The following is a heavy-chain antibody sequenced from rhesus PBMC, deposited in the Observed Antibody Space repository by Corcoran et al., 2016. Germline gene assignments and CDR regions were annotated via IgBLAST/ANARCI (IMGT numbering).Heavy chain of an antibody. CDR3: AKGPYYNFWTGYYEEGYGLDS. V-gene: IGHV5-2*01. Sequence: EVQLVQSGAEVKRPGESLKISCKTSGYSFTSYWISWVRQMPGKGLEWMGAIDPSDSHTRYRPSFQGQVTISADKSISTAYLQWSSLKASDTATYYCAKGPYYNFWTGYYEEGYGLDSWGQGVVVTVSS. CDR1: GYSFTSYW. J-gene: IGHJ6*01. CDR2: IDPSDSHT. D-gene: IGHD3-3*01.